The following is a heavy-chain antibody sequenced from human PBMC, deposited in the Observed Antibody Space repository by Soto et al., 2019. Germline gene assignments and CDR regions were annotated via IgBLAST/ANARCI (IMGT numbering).Heavy chain of an antibody. CDR2: ISSSSSYI. CDR3: AREGYSYGSVFEY. CDR1: GFTFSSYS. Sequence: PVGSLRLSCAASGFTFSSYSMNCVRHSPGKWLEWVSSISSSSSYIYYADSVKGRFTISRDNAKNSLYLQMNSLRAEDTAVYYCAREGYSYGSVFEYWGQGTLVNVSS. D-gene: IGHD5-18*01. J-gene: IGHJ4*02. V-gene: IGHV3-21*01.